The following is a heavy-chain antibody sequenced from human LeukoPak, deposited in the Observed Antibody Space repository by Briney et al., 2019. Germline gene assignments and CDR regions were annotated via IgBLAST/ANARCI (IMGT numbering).Heavy chain of an antibody. CDR2: INHSGST. CDR1: GGSFSGYY. J-gene: IGHJ4*02. D-gene: IGHD3-10*01. Sequence: SETLSLTCAVYGGSFSGYYWNWIRQPPGKGLEWIGEINHSGSTNYNPSLKSRVTISVDTSKNQFSLKLSSVTAADTAVYYCARHAYGSGSSLDYWGQGTLVTVSS. CDR3: ARHAYGSGSSLDY. V-gene: IGHV4-34*01.